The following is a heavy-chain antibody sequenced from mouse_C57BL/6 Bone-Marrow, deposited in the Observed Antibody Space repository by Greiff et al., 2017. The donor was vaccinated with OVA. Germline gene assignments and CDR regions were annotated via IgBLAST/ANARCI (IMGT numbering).Heavy chain of an antibody. V-gene: IGHV1-64*01. J-gene: IGHJ2*01. Sequence: QVQLQQPGAELVRPGSSVKLSCKASGYTFTSYWMHWVKQRPGQGLEWIGMIHPNSGSTNYNEKFKSKATLTVDKSSSTAYMQLSSLTSEDSAVYYCARWYSGTGTYWGQGTTLTVSS. CDR2: IHPNSGST. CDR1: GYTFTSYW. CDR3: ARWYSGTGTY. D-gene: IGHD4-1*01.